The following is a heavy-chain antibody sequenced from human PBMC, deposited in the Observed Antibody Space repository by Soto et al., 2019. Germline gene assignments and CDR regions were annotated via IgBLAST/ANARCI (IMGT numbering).Heavy chain of an antibody. V-gene: IGHV4-31*11. J-gene: IGHJ5*02. CDR3: ARETLHDSSGQHWYDP. CDR2: SYYSGST. Sequence: SETLSLTCAVSGGSISRAGYYWNLVRQHPGNGLEWICYSYYSGSTYYNPSLKSRVTISVDTFKNQSSLTLSSVTAADTAVYYCARETLHDSSGQHWYDPSRQGTLVPVSS. D-gene: IGHD3-22*01. CDR1: GGSISRAGYY.